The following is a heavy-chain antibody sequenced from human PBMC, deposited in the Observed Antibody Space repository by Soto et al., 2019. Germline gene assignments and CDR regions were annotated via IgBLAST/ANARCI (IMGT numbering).Heavy chain of an antibody. CDR2: IYYSGST. V-gene: IGHV4-30-4*01. Sequence: LSLTCTVSGGSISSGGYYWSWIRQPPGKGLEWIGYIYYSGSTYYNPSLKSRVTISVDTSKNQFSLKLSSVTAADTAVYYCARGRDYDFWSGYYTNWFDPWGQGTLVTVSS. J-gene: IGHJ5*02. CDR3: ARGRDYDFWSGYYTNWFDP. D-gene: IGHD3-3*01. CDR1: GGSISSGGYY.